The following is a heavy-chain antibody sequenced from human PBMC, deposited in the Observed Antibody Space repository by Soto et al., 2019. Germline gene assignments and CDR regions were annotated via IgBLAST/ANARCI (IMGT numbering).Heavy chain of an antibody. D-gene: IGHD1-26*01. CDR1: GFTFSSYG. J-gene: IGHJ4*02. V-gene: IGHV3-30*18. CDR2: ISYDGGNE. CDR3: AKARYTGTYPTEFDY. Sequence: PGGSLRLSCAGSGFTFSSYGIHWVRQAPGKGLEWVALISYDGGNEKYTESVKDRFTISRDDSHNVAYLQMSSLRTEDTAMYYCAKARYTGTYPTEFDYWGQGSLVTVSS.